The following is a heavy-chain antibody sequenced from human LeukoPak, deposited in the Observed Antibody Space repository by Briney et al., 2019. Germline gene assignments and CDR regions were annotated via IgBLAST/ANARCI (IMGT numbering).Heavy chain of an antibody. CDR2: FHPEDGET. CDR1: GYTLTELS. V-gene: IGHV1-24*01. Sequence: ASVKVSCKVSGYTLTELSMHWVRQAPGKGLEWMGGFHPEDGETIYAQKFQGRVTMTEDTSTDTAYMELSSLRSEDTAVYYCATINPDYDFWSGYYLEGLWGQGTLVTVSS. CDR3: ATINPDYDFWSGYYLEGL. D-gene: IGHD3-3*01. J-gene: IGHJ4*02.